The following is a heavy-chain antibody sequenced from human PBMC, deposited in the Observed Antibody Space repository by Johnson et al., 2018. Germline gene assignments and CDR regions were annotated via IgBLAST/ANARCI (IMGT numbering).Heavy chain of an antibody. CDR2: ITWNSGRK. CDR1: GFTFNDYA. Sequence: VQLVQSGGGLVQPGRSLRLSCATSGFTFNDYAMHWVRQVPGKGLEWVSGITWNSGRKGYADPVEGRFTISRDNAKKSLYLQMDSLRAEDTAGYYCARKRDCSNGVCYGMDVWGQGTTVTVSS. CDR3: ARKRDCSNGVCYGMDV. J-gene: IGHJ6*02. V-gene: IGHV3-9*01. D-gene: IGHD2-8*01.